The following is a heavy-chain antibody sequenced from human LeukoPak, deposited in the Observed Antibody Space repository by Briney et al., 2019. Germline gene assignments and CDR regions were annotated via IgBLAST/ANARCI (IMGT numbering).Heavy chain of an antibody. CDR1: GGSISSGDFY. CDR2: IYYSGTT. V-gene: IGHV4-31*03. CDR3: ATQQCSGGSCYSRAIWFDP. J-gene: IGHJ5*02. Sequence: SETLSLTCTVSGGSISSGDFYWSWIRQHPGKGLEWIGYIYYSGTTYYSPSLKSRVTISLDTTKNQFSLKLSSVTAADTAVYYCATQQCSGGSCYSRAIWFDPWGQGTLVTVSS. D-gene: IGHD2-15*01.